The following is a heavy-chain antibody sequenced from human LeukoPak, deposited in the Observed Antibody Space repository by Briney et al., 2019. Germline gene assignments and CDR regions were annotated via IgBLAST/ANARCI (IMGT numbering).Heavy chain of an antibody. CDR2: IYTSGST. V-gene: IGHV4-61*02. CDR3: ARRAGQGILTGYPFDY. D-gene: IGHD3-9*01. Sequence: PSQTLSLTCTVSGGSISSGSYYWSWIRQPAGKGLEWIGRIYTSGSTNYNPSLKSRVTISVDTSKNQFSLKLSSVTAADTAVYYCARRAGQGILTGYPFDYWGQGTLVTVSS. CDR1: GGSISSGSYY. J-gene: IGHJ4*02.